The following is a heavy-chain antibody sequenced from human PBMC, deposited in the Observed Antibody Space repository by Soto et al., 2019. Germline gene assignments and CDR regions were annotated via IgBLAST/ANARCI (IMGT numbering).Heavy chain of an antibody. V-gene: IGHV3-66*01. Sequence: GGSLRLSCAASGFTVSSNYMSWVRQTPGKGLEWVSVIYSDGRTYYADSVKGRFTISRDNSKNTLYLQMNSLRAEDTAVYYCARDIAAAGKFYYGMDVWGQGTTVTVSS. D-gene: IGHD6-13*01. J-gene: IGHJ6*02. CDR1: GFTVSSNY. CDR2: IYSDGRT. CDR3: ARDIAAAGKFYYGMDV.